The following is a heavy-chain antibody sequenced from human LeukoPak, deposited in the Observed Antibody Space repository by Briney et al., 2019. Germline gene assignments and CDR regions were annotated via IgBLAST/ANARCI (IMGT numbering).Heavy chain of an antibody. CDR1: GGSISSGGYS. D-gene: IGHD5-18*01. V-gene: IGHV4-30-2*01. Sequence: ASETLSLTCAVSGGSISSGGYSWSWIRQPPGKGLEWIGYIYHSGSTYYNPSLKSRVTISVDRSKNQFSLKLSSVTAADTAVYYCARGRWLWSFSDYFDYWGQGTLVTVSS. CDR3: ARGRWLWSFSDYFDY. J-gene: IGHJ4*02. CDR2: IYHSGST.